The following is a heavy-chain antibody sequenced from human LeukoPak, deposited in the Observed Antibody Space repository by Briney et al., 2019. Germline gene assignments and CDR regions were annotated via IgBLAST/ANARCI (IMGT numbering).Heavy chain of an antibody. D-gene: IGHD2-2*01. Sequence: GESLQISCQGSGYSFTSYWIGWVRQLPGKGLEWMGIIYSGDSDTRYSPSFQGQVTISADESISTAYLQWSSLKASDTAMYYCARQWGRYCSSTSCYADYWGQGTLVTVSS. CDR3: ARQWGRYCSSTSCYADY. CDR1: GYSFTSYW. V-gene: IGHV5-51*01. CDR2: IYSGDSDT. J-gene: IGHJ4*02.